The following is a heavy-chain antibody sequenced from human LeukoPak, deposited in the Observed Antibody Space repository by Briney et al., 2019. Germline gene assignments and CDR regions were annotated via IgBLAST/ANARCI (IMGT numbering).Heavy chain of an antibody. D-gene: IGHD5-18*01. CDR3: AKDSNTAMVSY. J-gene: IGHJ4*02. V-gene: IGHV3-30*18. Sequence: GGSLRLSCAVSGFTFSSYGMHWVRQAPGKGLEWVAVISYDGSNKYYAVSVKGRFNISRDNSKNTLYLQMNSLRAEDTAVYYCAKDSNTAMVSYWGQGTLVTVSS. CDR2: ISYDGSNK. CDR1: GFTFSSYG.